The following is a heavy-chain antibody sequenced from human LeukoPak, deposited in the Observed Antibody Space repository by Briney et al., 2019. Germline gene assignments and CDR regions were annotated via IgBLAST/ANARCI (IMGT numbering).Heavy chain of an antibody. J-gene: IGHJ4*02. Sequence: ASVKVSCKASGYTFPRQNMHWVRQAPGQGLELMGRINPNRGGTNYAQKFQGRVTMTKDTSISSAFMELSRLTSDDTAVYYCARAAPSGYMDYWGQGTLVTVSS. V-gene: IGHV1-2*06. CDR1: GYTFPRQN. CDR2: INPNRGGT. D-gene: IGHD6-25*01. CDR3: ARAAPSGYMDY.